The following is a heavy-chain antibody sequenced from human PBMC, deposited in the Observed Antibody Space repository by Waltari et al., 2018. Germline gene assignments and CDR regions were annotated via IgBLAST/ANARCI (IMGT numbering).Heavy chain of an antibody. CDR2: IYPGDSDT. D-gene: IGHD3-22*01. V-gene: IGHV5-51*01. CDR1: GYSFTSYW. CDR3: ARHYNYYDSSGYLEADY. Sequence: EVQLVQSGAEVKKPGESLKISCKGSGYSFTSYWIGWVRQLPGKGLEWMGIIYPGDSDTRYSPSFQGQVTISADKSISTAYLQWSSLKASDTAMYYCARHYNYYDSSGYLEADYWGQGTLVTVSS. J-gene: IGHJ4*02.